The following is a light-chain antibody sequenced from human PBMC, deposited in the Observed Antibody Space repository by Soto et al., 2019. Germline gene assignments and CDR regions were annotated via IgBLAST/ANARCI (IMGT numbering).Light chain of an antibody. V-gene: IGKV3-11*01. J-gene: IGKJ4*01. Sequence: EIVLTQSPATLSSFPGDRVTLSCRASQYINTRLAWYQHRPGQAPRLLIYQTSIRAAGIPARFSGSGSGTDFTLTISSLEPEDFAVYYCQQRSNWTLTFGGGTKVDIK. CDR3: QQRSNWTLT. CDR1: QYINTR. CDR2: QTS.